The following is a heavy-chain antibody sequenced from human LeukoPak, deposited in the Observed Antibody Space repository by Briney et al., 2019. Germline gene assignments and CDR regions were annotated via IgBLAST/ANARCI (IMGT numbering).Heavy chain of an antibody. CDR1: GGSMSSYY. CDR3: ARRSRGWSFDY. Sequence: PSETLPLTCTVSGGSMSSYYWSRIRQPPGKGLEWIGYIYDSGSTNYNPSLKSRVTISVDTSKNQFSLKLSSVTAADTAVYYCARRSRGWSFDYWGQGTLVTVSS. J-gene: IGHJ4*02. CDR2: IYDSGST. V-gene: IGHV4-59*01. D-gene: IGHD6-19*01.